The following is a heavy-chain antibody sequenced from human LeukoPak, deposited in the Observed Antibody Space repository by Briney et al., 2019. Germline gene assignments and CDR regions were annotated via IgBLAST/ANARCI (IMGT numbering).Heavy chain of an antibody. Sequence: QPGGSLRLSCAAPGFTSSSHWMDWVRQAPGKGLVWVSRVKSDGSFTTYADSVKGRFTISRDNAKNTLYLQMNNLRAEDTAVYYCARQSTAWFDPWGQGTLVTVSS. J-gene: IGHJ5*02. V-gene: IGHV3-74*01. CDR2: VKSDGSFT. CDR1: GFTSSSHW. CDR3: ARQSTAWFDP. D-gene: IGHD1-26*01.